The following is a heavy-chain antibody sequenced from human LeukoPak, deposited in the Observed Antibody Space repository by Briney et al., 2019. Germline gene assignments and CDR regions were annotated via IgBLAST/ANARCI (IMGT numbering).Heavy chain of an antibody. CDR1: GGTFSSYA. V-gene: IGHV1-69*13. CDR3: ASEEDRCFDP. J-gene: IGHJ5*02. CDR2: IIPIFGTA. Sequence: ASVKVSCKASGGTFSSYAISWVRQAPGQGLEWMGGIIPIFGTANYAQKFQRRVTITADESTSTAYMELSSLSSEETAVDYCASEEDRCFDPWGQGTLVTVSS.